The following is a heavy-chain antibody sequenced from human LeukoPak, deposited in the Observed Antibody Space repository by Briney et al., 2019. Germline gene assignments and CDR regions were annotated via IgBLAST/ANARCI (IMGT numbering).Heavy chain of an antibody. CDR1: GYTFTSYG. D-gene: IGHD3-3*01. J-gene: IGHJ4*02. Sequence: ASVKVSCKASGYTFTSYGITWVRQAPGQGLEWMGWISAYNGKTKYAQKLQGRVTMTTDTSTSTAYMELRSLRSDDTAVYYCARGPISPYYDFWSGYSSWGQGTLVTVSS. CDR2: ISAYNGKT. V-gene: IGHV1-18*01. CDR3: ARGPISPYYDFWSGYSS.